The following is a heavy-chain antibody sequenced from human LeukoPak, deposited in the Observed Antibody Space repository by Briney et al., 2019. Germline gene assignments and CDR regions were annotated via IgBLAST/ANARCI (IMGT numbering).Heavy chain of an antibody. J-gene: IGHJ3*02. CDR2: ISSSSSYI. CDR1: GFTFSSYS. V-gene: IGHV3-21*01. D-gene: IGHD2-2*01. CDR3: ARVGPEAPAGMGNAFDI. Sequence: GGSLRLSCAASGFTFSSYSMNWVRQAPGKGLEWVSSISSSSSYIYYADSVKGRFTISRDNAKNSLYLQMNSLRAEDTAVYYCARVGPEAPAGMGNAFDIWGQGTMVTVSS.